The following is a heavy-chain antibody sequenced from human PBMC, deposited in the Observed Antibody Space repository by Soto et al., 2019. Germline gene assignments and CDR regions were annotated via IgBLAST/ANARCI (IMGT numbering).Heavy chain of an antibody. CDR3: AKDLSGVVPDSFDI. Sequence: QVQLVESGGGVVQPGRSRRLSCAASGFTFSSYGMHWVRQAPGKGLEWVAVISYDGSNKYYADSVKGRFTISRDNSKNKLYLQMNSLRAEDTAVYYCAKDLSGVVPDSFDIWGQGTRVTVSS. CDR1: GFTFSSYG. D-gene: IGHD2-15*01. V-gene: IGHV3-30*18. CDR2: ISYDGSNK. J-gene: IGHJ3*02.